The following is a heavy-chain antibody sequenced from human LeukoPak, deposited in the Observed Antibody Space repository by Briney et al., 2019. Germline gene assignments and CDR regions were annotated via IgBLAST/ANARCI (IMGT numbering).Heavy chain of an antibody. V-gene: IGHV1-2*06. CDR1: GYTFTGYY. J-gene: IGHJ4*02. CDR2: INPNSGGI. D-gene: IGHD3-10*01. Sequence: ASVKVSCKASGYTFTGYYMHWVRQAPGQGLEWMGRINPNSGGINYAQKFQGRVTMTRDTSISTAYMELSRLRSDDTAVYYCARDRELWFGELLSSIIDYWGQGTLVTVSS. CDR3: ARDRELWFGELLSSIIDY.